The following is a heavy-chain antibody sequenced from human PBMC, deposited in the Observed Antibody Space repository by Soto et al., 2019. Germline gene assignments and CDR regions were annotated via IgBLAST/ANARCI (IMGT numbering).Heavy chain of an antibody. CDR2: INPSGGST. CDR3: ARGGPDEYSSSYGMAV. D-gene: IGHD6-6*01. V-gene: IGHV1-46*01. Sequence: GASVKVSCKASGYSFTSYYVHWVRRAPGQGPEWMGIINPSGGSTDYAQKFQGRVTMTRDTSTSTVYMELSSLRSDDTAVYYCARGGPDEYSSSYGMAVWGQGTTVTVSS. J-gene: IGHJ6*02. CDR1: GYSFTSYY.